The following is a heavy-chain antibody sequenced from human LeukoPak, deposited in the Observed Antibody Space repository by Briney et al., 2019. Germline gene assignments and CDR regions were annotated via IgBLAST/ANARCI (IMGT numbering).Heavy chain of an antibody. CDR3: ARDLNPLRYFDWSDKGDYYYYGMDV. J-gene: IGHJ6*02. CDR2: ISYDGSNK. CDR1: GFTFSSYA. V-gene: IGHV3-30-3*01. D-gene: IGHD3-9*01. Sequence: GGSLRLSCAASGFTFSSYAMHWVRQAPGKGLEWVAVISYDGSNKYYADSVKGRFTISRDNSKNTLYLQMNSLRAEDTAVYYCARDLNPLRYFDWSDKGDYYYYGMDVWGQGTTVTVSS.